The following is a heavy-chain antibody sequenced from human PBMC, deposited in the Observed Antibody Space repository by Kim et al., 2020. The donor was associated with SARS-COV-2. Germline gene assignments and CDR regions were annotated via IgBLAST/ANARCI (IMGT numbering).Heavy chain of an antibody. Sequence: GESLKISCKGSGYSFTSYWIGWVRQMPGKGLEWMGIIYPGDSDTRYSPSFQGQVTISADKSISTAYLQWSSLKASDTAMYYCARGALTGRQSYYYYGMDVWGQGTTVTVSS. CDR2: IYPGDSDT. J-gene: IGHJ6*02. V-gene: IGHV5-51*01. CDR1: GYSFTSYW. D-gene: IGHD3-9*01. CDR3: ARGALTGRQSYYYYGMDV.